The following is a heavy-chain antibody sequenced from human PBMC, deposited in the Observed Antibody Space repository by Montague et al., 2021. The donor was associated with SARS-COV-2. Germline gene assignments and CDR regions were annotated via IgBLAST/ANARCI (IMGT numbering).Heavy chain of an antibody. D-gene: IGHD2-15*01. V-gene: IGHV4-59*01. CDR2: IYYSGST. CDR3: ARRGLGYCSGGSCPNAFDI. Sequence: SQTLSLTCTVSGGSISSYYWSWIRQPPGKGLEWIGYIYYSGSTNYSPSLQSRVTISVDTSKNQFSLKLSSVTAADTAVYYCARRGLGYCSGGSCPNAFDIWGQGTMVTVSS. CDR1: GGSISSYY. J-gene: IGHJ3*02.